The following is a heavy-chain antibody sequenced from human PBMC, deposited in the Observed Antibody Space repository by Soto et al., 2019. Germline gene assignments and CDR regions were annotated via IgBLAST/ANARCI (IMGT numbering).Heavy chain of an antibody. CDR1: GFTCSSYW. CDR3: ARLPNKNPQN. J-gene: IGHJ1*01. Sequence: EVQLVESGGGLVQPGGSLRLSCAASGFTCSSYWMHWVRQAPGKGLVWVSSISTDASSTSYADPVKGRFTISRDNAKYTLYLQMNSVRAEHTAVYYCARLPNKNPQNWGPGTLVIVSP. V-gene: IGHV3-74*01. CDR2: ISTDASST.